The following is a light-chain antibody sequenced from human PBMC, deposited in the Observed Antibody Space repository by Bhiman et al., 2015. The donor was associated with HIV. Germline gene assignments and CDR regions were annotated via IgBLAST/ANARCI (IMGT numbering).Light chain of an antibody. Sequence: SYELTQPPSVSVAPGKTATITCGGNNIGSKSVHWYQQKPGQAPVLVIYDSDRPSGIPERFSGSNSGNTATLTISRVEAGNEADYYCQVWDSSSDHVVFGGGTKLTVL. CDR1: NIGSKS. CDR3: QVWDSSSDHVV. V-gene: IGLV3-21*04. CDR2: DS. J-gene: IGLJ2*01.